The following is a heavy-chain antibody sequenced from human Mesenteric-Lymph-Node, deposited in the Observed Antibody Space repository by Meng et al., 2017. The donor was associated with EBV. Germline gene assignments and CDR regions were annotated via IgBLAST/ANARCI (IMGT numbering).Heavy chain of an antibody. CDR1: GFTFSDSY. V-gene: IGHV3-11*01. CDR2: ISSSSSTT. J-gene: IGHJ4*02. Sequence: QMHHLEVEGVLVTPGGSLRLSCAASGFTFSDSYMSWIRQAPGKGLEWVASISSSSSTTFYADSVKGRCTISRDNAQNSLYLQMNSLRAEDTAIYYCVRINGYDYGDHWGQGTLVTVSS. CDR3: VRINGYDYGDH. D-gene: IGHD5-12*01.